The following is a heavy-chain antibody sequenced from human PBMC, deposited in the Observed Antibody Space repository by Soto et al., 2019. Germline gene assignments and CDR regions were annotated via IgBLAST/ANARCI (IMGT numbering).Heavy chain of an antibody. CDR1: GFTFSSYA. V-gene: IGHV3-30-3*01. CDR3: ARGSPRGLTGDYYYGMDV. Sequence: GGSLRLSCAASGFTFSSYAMHWVRQAPGKGLEWVAVISYDGSNKYYADSVKGRFTISRDNSKNTLYLQMNSLRAEDTAVYYCARGSPRGLTGDYYYGMDVRGQGTTVTVSS. J-gene: IGHJ6*02. D-gene: IGHD7-27*01. CDR2: ISYDGSNK.